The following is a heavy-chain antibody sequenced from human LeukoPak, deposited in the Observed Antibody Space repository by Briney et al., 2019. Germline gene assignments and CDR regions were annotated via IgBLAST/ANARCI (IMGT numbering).Heavy chain of an antibody. J-gene: IGHJ4*02. V-gene: IGHV4-30-2*01. CDR3: ARERKSFSGWYSGYYFDY. CDR1: GGPISSGGYY. Sequence: SETLSLTCTVSGGPISSGGYYWSWIRQPPGKGLEWIGYIYHSGSTYYNPSLKSRVTISVDTSKNQFSLKLSSVTAADTAVYYCARERKSFSGWYSGYYFDYWGQGTLVTVSS. D-gene: IGHD6-19*01. CDR2: IYHSGST.